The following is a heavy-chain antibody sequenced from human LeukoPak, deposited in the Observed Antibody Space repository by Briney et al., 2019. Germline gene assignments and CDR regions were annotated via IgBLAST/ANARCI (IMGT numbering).Heavy chain of an antibody. J-gene: IGHJ4*02. Sequence: SETLSLTCTVSGGSISSYYWIWIRQPPGKGLEWIGYIYYSGSTNYNPSLKSRVTISVDTSKNQFSLKLSSVTAADTAVYYCARRYSSGGDFDYWGQGTLVTVSS. CDR1: GGSISSYY. V-gene: IGHV4-59*08. CDR2: IYYSGST. D-gene: IGHD6-19*01. CDR3: ARRYSSGGDFDY.